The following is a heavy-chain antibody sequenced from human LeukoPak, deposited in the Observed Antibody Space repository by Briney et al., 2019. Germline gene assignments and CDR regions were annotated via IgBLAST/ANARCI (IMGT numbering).Heavy chain of an antibody. CDR1: GGSISSGGYS. CDR3: ARGRHDSSGYPRYYFDY. Sequence: SETLSLTCTVSGGSISSGGYSWSWIRQHPGKGLEWIGYIYYSGSTYYNPSLKSRVTISVDASKNQFSLKLSSVTAADTAVYYCARGRHDSSGYPRYYFDYWGQGTLVTVSS. CDR2: IYYSGST. D-gene: IGHD3-22*01. J-gene: IGHJ4*02. V-gene: IGHV4-31*03.